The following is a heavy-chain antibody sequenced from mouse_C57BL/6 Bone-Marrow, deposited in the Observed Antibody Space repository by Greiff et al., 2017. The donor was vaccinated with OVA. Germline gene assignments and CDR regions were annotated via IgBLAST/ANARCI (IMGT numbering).Heavy chain of an antibody. CDR2: ISDGGSYT. CDR1: GLTFSSYA. Sequence: EVKLMESGGGLVKPGGSLKLSCAASGLTFSSYALSWVRQTPEKRLEWVATISDGGSYTYFPDNVKGRFPISRDNAKYNLYLQTSQLESEDTAMYYCASPYDYTWFAYWGQGTLVTGSA. D-gene: IGHD2-4*01. J-gene: IGHJ3*01. CDR3: ASPYDYTWFAY. V-gene: IGHV5-4*03.